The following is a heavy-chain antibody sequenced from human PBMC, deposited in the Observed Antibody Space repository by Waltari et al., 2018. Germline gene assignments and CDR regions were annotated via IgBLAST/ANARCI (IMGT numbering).Heavy chain of an antibody. J-gene: IGHJ4*02. CDR3: ARGGFRELYLDY. CDR1: GGSISSHY. Sequence: QVQLQESGPGLVKPSETLSLTCTVSGGSISSHYWSWIRQPPGKGLEWIGYIYYSGSTNYHPPLKSRVTISVDTSKNQFSLKLSSVTAADTAVYYCARGGFRELYLDYWGQGTLVTVSS. CDR2: IYYSGST. V-gene: IGHV4-59*11. D-gene: IGHD3-10*01.